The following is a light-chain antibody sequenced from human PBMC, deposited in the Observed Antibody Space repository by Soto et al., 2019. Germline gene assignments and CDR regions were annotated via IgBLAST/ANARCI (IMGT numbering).Light chain of an antibody. J-gene: IGKJ4*01. V-gene: IGKV3-20*01. CDR1: QSVSNYY. Sequence: EIVLTQSPGTLSLSPGERAILSCRASQSVSNYYLAWYQQKPGQPPRLLTYGASSRAAGIPDRFSGSGSGTDFTLTISRLEPEDFAVYYCQQYDGSPPLAFGGGTKVDIK. CDR3: QQYDGSPPLA. CDR2: GAS.